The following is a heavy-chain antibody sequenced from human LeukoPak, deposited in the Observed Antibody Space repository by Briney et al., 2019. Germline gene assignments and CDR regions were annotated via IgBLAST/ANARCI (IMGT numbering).Heavy chain of an antibody. CDR2: IRYDGKTE. Sequence: PGGSLRLSCTGSGFPFSSYGMHWVRQTPGRGLEWVAFIRYDGKTEYYADSVKGRFTIAREDSHSTVHLHMKDLRPDDAAVYFCAKDLNTVVTQYFGSWGQGTLVSVSS. CDR1: GFPFSSYG. D-gene: IGHD2-21*02. CDR3: AKDLNTVVTQYFGS. V-gene: IGHV3-30*02. J-gene: IGHJ4*02.